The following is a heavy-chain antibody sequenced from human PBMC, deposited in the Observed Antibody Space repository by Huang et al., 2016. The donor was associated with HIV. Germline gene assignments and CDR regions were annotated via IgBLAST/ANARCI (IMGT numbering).Heavy chain of an antibody. CDR1: GYSFAKYW. J-gene: IGHJ6*02. CDR3: ARLDTARNYYYYGLDV. V-gene: IGHV5-51*01. CDR2: IDPDDADT. Sequence: EEQLVQSGAEVKKPGESLKISCEGSGYSFAKYWIGWVRQMPGKGLGWMGIIDPDDADTRYSPSFQGQVSISADKSISTAYLQWSSLKASDTAMYYCARLDTARNYYYYGLDVWGQGTSVIVSS. D-gene: IGHD5-18*01.